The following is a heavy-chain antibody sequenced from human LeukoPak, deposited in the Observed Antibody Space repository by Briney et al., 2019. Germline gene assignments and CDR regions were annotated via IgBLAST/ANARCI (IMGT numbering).Heavy chain of an antibody. CDR3: ARDGQDYFDY. CDR2: IFYSGTT. V-gene: IGHV4-39*07. Sequence: SETLSLTCSVSRGSISSPNYYWGWIRQPPGKGLEWIGNIFYSGTTYYNPSLPSLKSRVTILVDTSNNQFSLRLRSVTAADTAVYYCARDGQDYFDYWGQGTLVTVSS. CDR1: RGSISSPNYY. J-gene: IGHJ4*02.